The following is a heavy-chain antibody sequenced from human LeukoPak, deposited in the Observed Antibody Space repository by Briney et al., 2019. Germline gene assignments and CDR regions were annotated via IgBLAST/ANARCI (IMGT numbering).Heavy chain of an antibody. V-gene: IGHV3-21*01. J-gene: IGHJ4*02. CDR2: ISSSSSYI. Sequence: GSLRLPCAASGFTFSYYTMKWVRQAPGKGLEWVSSISSSSSYIYYADSVKGRFTISRDNAKNSLYLQMNSLRAEDTAVYYCARDGETYGLEFDYWGQGTLVTVSS. CDR1: GFTFSYYT. D-gene: IGHD3-10*01. CDR3: ARDGETYGLEFDY.